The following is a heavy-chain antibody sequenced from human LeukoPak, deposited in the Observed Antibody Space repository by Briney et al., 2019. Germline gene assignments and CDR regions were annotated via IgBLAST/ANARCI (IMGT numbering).Heavy chain of an antibody. CDR2: ISGSGGST. D-gene: IGHD6-13*01. J-gene: IGHJ4*02. V-gene: IGHV3-23*01. Sequence: GGSLRLSCAASGFTISSYAMSWVRQAPGKGLEWVSAISGSGGSTYYADSVKGRFTISRDNSKNTLYLQMNSLRAEDTAVYYCAKDSGAAAGTLVDYWGQGTLVTVSS. CDR3: AKDSGAAAGTLVDY. CDR1: GFTISSYA.